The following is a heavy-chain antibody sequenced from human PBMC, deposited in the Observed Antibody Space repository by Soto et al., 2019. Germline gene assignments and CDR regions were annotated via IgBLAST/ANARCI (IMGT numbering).Heavy chain of an antibody. D-gene: IGHD2-15*01. CDR3: AREGCSGGSCYSDYHWVDP. V-gene: IGHV1-69*01. CDR2: IIPIFGTA. CDR1: GGTFSSYA. J-gene: IGHJ5*02. Sequence: QVQLVQSGAEVKKPGSSVKVSCKASGGTFSSYAISWVRQAPGQGLEWMGGIIPIFGTANYAQKFQGRVTITADESTSTDYMELSSLRSEDTAVYYCAREGCSGGSCYSDYHWVDPWGQGTLVTVSS.